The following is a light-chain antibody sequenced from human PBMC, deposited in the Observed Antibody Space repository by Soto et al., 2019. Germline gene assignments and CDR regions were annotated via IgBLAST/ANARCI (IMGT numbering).Light chain of an antibody. CDR3: QQYNNWPPYT. Sequence: EIVMTQSPATLSVSPGDRATLSCRASQSVSSYLAWYQQKPGQAPRLLIYGASTMATGIPARFSGSGSGTEFTLTISSLQSEDFAVYYCQQYNNWPPYTFGQGTKLEIK. CDR1: QSVSSY. CDR2: GAS. J-gene: IGKJ2*01. V-gene: IGKV3-15*01.